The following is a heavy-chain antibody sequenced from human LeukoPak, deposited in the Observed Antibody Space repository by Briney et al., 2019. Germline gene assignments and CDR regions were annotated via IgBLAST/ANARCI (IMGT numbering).Heavy chain of an antibody. Sequence: SVKVSCKASGGTFSSYAISWVRQAPGQGLEWMGGIIPIFGTANYAQKFQGRVTITTDESTSTAYMELSSLRSEDTAVYYCARAAGLHSGSPDFDYWGQGTLVTVSS. D-gene: IGHD1-26*01. V-gene: IGHV1-69*05. CDR1: GGTFSSYA. CDR2: IIPIFGTA. J-gene: IGHJ4*02. CDR3: ARAAGLHSGSPDFDY.